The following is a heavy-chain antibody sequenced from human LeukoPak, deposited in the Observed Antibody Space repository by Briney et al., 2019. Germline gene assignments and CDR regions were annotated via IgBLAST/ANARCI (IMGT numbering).Heavy chain of an antibody. Sequence: GGSLRLSCAASGLTFSKAWMSWVRQATGKGLEWVSAISGSGGSTYYADSVKGRFTISRDNSKNTLYLQMNSLRAEDTAVYYCAKRGSSGWYGRVDYWGQGTLVTVSS. J-gene: IGHJ4*02. CDR2: ISGSGGST. D-gene: IGHD6-19*01. V-gene: IGHV3-23*01. CDR1: GLTFSKAW. CDR3: AKRGSSGWYGRVDY.